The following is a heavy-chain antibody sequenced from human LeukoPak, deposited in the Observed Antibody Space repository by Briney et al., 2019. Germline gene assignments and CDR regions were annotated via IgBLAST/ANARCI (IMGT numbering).Heavy chain of an antibody. Sequence: PSETLSLTCAVSGYSISSGYFWGWIRQPPGKGLEWIGSIYHSGSTNYNPSLKSRVTISVDTSKNPFSLKLSSVTAADTAVYYCARGGSSGWYYFDYWGQGTLVTVSS. J-gene: IGHJ4*02. CDR3: ARGGSSGWYYFDY. D-gene: IGHD6-19*01. CDR1: GYSISSGYF. CDR2: IYHSGST. V-gene: IGHV4-38-2*01.